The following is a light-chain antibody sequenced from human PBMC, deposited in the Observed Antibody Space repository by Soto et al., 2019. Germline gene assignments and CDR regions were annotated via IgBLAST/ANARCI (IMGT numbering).Light chain of an antibody. Sequence: IQIIHYPWTLAGSVGDTVTVTFGAGQSVSGWVAWYQQKPGEDPKLLIYDASALPRGFPSRFSGSGSGTKFTLTTASLQPDDFATYYCQHYETFSGTFGPGTKVDIK. V-gene: IGKV1-5*01. CDR1: QSVSGW. CDR3: QHYETFSGT. J-gene: IGKJ1*01. CDR2: DAS.